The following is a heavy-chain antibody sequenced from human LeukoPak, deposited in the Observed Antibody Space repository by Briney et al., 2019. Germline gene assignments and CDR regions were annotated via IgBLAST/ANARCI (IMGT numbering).Heavy chain of an antibody. CDR3: ARRYTYGYFDY. CDR2: MYYTGST. Sequence: PSETLSLTCTVSGVSTSSYSWSWIRQPPGKGLEWIGYMYYTGSTNYHPSLKSRVTISVDTSKNQFSLNLSSVTAADTAVYYCARRYTYGYFDYWGQGTLVTVSS. V-gene: IGHV4-59*08. J-gene: IGHJ4*02. CDR1: GVSTSSYS. D-gene: IGHD5-18*01.